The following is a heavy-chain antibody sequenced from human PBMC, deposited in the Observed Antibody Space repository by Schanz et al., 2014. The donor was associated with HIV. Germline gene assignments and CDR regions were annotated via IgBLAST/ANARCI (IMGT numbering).Heavy chain of an antibody. CDR3: TINQYQLLPFDY. V-gene: IGHV1-2*02. CDR2: IKPNSGDT. J-gene: IGHJ4*02. CDR1: GYIFIDYY. D-gene: IGHD1-1*01. Sequence: QVQLVQSGPEVRKPGASVKVSCKASGYIFIDYYIHWVRQAPGQGPEWMGSIKPNSGDTFYAQKFRGRVTMTRDTSMSTASVELTRLRSDDTAVYFCTINQYQLLPFDYWGQGTLVSVSS.